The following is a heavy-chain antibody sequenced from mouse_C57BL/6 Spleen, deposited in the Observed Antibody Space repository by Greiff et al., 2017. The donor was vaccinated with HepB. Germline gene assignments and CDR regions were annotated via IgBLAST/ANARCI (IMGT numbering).Heavy chain of an antibody. CDR3: ARSVYDGYYVPYYFDC. D-gene: IGHD2-3*01. CDR1: GYAFSSSW. CDR2: IYPGDGDT. Sequence: VKLMESGPELVKPGASVKISCKASGYAFSSSWMNWVKQRPGKGLEWIGRIYPGDGDTNYNGKFKGKATLTADKSSSTAYMQLSSLTSEDSAVYFCARSVYDGYYVPYYFDCWGQGTTLTVSS. J-gene: IGHJ2*01. V-gene: IGHV1-82*01.